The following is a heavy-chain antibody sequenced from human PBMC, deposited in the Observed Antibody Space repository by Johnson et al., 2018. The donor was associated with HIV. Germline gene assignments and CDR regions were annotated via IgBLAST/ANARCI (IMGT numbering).Heavy chain of an antibody. CDR3: ARYGISFVGATTVKWAFDI. J-gene: IGHJ3*02. V-gene: IGHV3-30*04. Sequence: HVQLVESGGGVVQPGRSLRLSCAASGFAFSSYAMHWVRQAPGKGLEWVAVISYDGTSKYQADSVKGRFTISRDNSKNTLFMQMNSLRAEDTAVYYCARYGISFVGATTVKWAFDIWGQGTMVTVSS. D-gene: IGHD1-26*01. CDR1: GFAFSSYA. CDR2: ISYDGTSK.